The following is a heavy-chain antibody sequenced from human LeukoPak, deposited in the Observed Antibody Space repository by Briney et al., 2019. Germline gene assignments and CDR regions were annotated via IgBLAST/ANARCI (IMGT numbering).Heavy chain of an antibody. V-gene: IGHV4-34*01. CDR1: GGSFSGYY. CDR3: ARESVVVTNNWFDP. D-gene: IGHD2-21*02. CDR2: INHSGST. Sequence: SETLSLTCAVYGGSFSGYYWSWIRQPPGKGREWIGEINHSGSTNYNPSLKSRVTISVDTSKNQFSLKLSSVTAADTAVYYCARESVVVTNNWFDPWGQGTLVTVSS. J-gene: IGHJ5*02.